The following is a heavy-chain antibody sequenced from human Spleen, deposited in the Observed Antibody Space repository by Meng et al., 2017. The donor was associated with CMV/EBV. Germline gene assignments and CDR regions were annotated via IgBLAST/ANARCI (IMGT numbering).Heavy chain of an antibody. CDR1: GFTFSAYV. J-gene: IGHJ4*02. D-gene: IGHD1-26*01. CDR2: ISGNDGTT. CDR3: AKSRLVGATTDY. Sequence: GGSLRLSCAASGFTFSAYVMSWVRQAPGKGLEWISTISGNDGTTDYADSVKGRFTISRDNSKNTLYLQMKSLRTEDTALYYCAKSRLVGATTDYWGQGTLVTVSS. V-gene: IGHV3-23*01.